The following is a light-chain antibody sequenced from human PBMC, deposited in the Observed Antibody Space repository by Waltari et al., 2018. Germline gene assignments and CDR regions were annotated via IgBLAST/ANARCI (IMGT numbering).Light chain of an antibody. CDR1: QSVSSSS. CDR2: GAS. V-gene: IGKV3-20*01. Sequence: EIVLTQSPGTLSLSPGERATLSCRASQSVSSSSLAWYQQKPGQAPRLLSYGASSRATGIPDRFSGSGSGTDFTRTISRLEPEDFAVYYCQQYGSSPLTFGGGTKVEIK. J-gene: IGKJ4*01. CDR3: QQYGSSPLT.